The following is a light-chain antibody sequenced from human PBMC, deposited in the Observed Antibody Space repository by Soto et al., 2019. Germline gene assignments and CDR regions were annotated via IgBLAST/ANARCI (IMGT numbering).Light chain of an antibody. Sequence: DIVLTQSPGTLSLSPGDRATLSCRASQSVSTSYLAWYQQKPGQAPRLLIYGASSSATGIPDRFSGSGSGTDFTLTINSLQPEDFATYYCQQAYSFPITFGQGTRLEIK. J-gene: IGKJ5*01. CDR2: GAS. CDR3: QQAYSFPIT. CDR1: QSVSTSY. V-gene: IGKV3-20*01.